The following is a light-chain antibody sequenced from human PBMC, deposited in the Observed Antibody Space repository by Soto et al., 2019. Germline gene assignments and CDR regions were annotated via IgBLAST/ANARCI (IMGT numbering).Light chain of an antibody. CDR2: AAS. CDR1: QRVFSNY. V-gene: IGKV3-20*01. CDR3: QQYGRSWT. J-gene: IGKJ1*01. Sequence: EVVLTQSPVTLSLSPGERATLFCRASQRVFSNYLAWYQQKPGQAPRLVIFAASTRASGIPDRFSGSGSGTDFTLTISRLEPEDFAVYYCQQYGRSWTFGPGTKVEIK.